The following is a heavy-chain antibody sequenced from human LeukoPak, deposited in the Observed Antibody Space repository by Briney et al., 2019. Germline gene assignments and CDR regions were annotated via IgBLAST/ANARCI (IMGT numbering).Heavy chain of an antibody. J-gene: IGHJ6*03. Sequence: GGSLRLSCAASGFTFSNYWIHWVRQAPGKGLVWVSRINTDGSNYYADSVKGRFTISRDNSKNTLYLQMNSLRAEDTAVYYCAKVRTVHRFLEWSRIRGYMDVWGKGTTVTVSS. CDR1: GFTFSNYW. CDR2: INTDGSN. D-gene: IGHD3-3*01. CDR3: AKVRTVHRFLEWSRIRGYMDV. V-gene: IGHV3-74*01.